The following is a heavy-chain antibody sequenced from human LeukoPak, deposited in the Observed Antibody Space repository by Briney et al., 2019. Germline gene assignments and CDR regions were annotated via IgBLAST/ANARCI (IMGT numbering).Heavy chain of an antibody. CDR2: ISSSSSYI. CDR3: ARVAGVRGSYYYGMDV. D-gene: IGHD3-10*01. Sequence: PGGSLRLSCAASGFTFSSYSMNWVRQAPEKGLEWVSSISSSSSYIYYADSVKGRFTISRDNAKNSLYLQMNSLRAEDTAVYYCARVAGVRGSYYYGMDVWGQGTTVTVSS. J-gene: IGHJ6*02. V-gene: IGHV3-21*01. CDR1: GFTFSSYS.